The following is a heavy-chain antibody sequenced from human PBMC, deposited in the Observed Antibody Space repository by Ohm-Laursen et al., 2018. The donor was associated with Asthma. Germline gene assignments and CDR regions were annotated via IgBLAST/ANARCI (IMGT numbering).Heavy chain of an antibody. Sequence: GSLRLSCSASGFTFSSYSMNWVRQAPGKGLEWVSYISSSSSTIYYADSVKGRFTISRDNAKNSLYLQMNSLRDEDTAVYYCARESPTVTYYYYGMDVWGQGTTVTVSS. J-gene: IGHJ6*02. CDR1: GFTFSSYS. CDR2: ISSSSSTI. V-gene: IGHV3-48*02. CDR3: ARESPTVTYYYYGMDV. D-gene: IGHD4-17*01.